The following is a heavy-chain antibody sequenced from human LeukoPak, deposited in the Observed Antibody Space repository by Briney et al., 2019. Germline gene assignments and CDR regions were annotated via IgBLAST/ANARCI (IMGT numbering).Heavy chain of an antibody. CDR2: ISTSSSYI. Sequence: GGSLRLSCAASGFTFSRYTMNWVRQAPGKGLEWVSSISTSSSYIFYADSVKGRFTISRDDSKNMVYLQMNSLKAEDTAVYYCTTVWRGDWGQGTLVTVSS. CDR1: GFTFSRYT. D-gene: IGHD2-21*01. CDR3: TTVWRGD. J-gene: IGHJ4*02. V-gene: IGHV3-21*03.